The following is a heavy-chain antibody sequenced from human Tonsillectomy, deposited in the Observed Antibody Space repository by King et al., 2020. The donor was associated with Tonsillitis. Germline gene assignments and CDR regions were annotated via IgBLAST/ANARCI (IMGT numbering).Heavy chain of an antibody. CDR3: AKNFDY. CDR2: ISYDGSNK. Sequence: VQLVESGGGVVQPGRSLRLSCAASGFTFSSYGMHWVRQAPGKGLEWVAVISYDGSNKYYADSVKGRFTISRDNSKNTLYLQMNSLRVEDTAVYYCAKNFDYWGQGTLVTVSS. J-gene: IGHJ4*02. V-gene: IGHV3-30*18. CDR1: GFTFSSYG.